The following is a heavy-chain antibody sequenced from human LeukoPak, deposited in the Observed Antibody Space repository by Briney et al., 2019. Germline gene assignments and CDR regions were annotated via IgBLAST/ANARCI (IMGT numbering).Heavy chain of an antibody. CDR3: ARDQLPIAEARQYNWFDP. Sequence: SGGSLRLSCAASGFTFSTYSMNWVRQAPGKGLEWVSSISSRSSYINYVDSVKDRFTISRDNAKNSLYLQMNSLRVEDTAIYYCARDQLPIAEARQYNWFDPWGQGTLVTVSS. J-gene: IGHJ5*02. D-gene: IGHD1-1*01. CDR1: GFTFSTYS. CDR2: ISSRSSYI. V-gene: IGHV3-21*04.